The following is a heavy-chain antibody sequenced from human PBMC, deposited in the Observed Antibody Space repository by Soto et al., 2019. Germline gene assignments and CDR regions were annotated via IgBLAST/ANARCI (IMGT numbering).Heavy chain of an antibody. CDR1: GGSISSSSYY. CDR3: ARPHPCYYDSSGYYFDY. Sequence: SETLSLTCTVSGGSISSSSYYWGWIRQPPGKGLEWIGSIYYSGSTYYNPSLKSRVTISVDTSKNQFSLKLSSVTAADTAVYYCARPHPCYYDSSGYYFDYWGQGTLVTVSS. V-gene: IGHV4-39*01. CDR2: IYYSGST. D-gene: IGHD3-22*01. J-gene: IGHJ4*02.